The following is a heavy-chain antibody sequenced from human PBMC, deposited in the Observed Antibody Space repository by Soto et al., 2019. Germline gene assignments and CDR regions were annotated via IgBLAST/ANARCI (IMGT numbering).Heavy chain of an antibody. D-gene: IGHD1-1*01. Sequence: SETLSLTCTVSGGSISRNNRSWVRQLPGKGLERIGYLYYSGSTNYTPSRTSRVLISVDTSQNQCSLRLRSVIAADTAEDYCGGGTIVPTPFPYFNSKDVCSQGTTVTVSS. CDR2: LYYSGST. J-gene: IGHJ6*02. CDR1: GGSISRNN. V-gene: IGHV4-59*01. CDR3: GGGTIVPTPFPYFNSKDV.